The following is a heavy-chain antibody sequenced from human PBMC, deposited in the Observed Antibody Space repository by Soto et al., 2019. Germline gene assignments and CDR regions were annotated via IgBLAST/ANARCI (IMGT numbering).Heavy chain of an antibody. D-gene: IGHD1-26*01. CDR2: IYYSGSS. CDR1: GAAISSDDYY. V-gene: IGHV4-30-4*01. J-gene: IGHJ4*02. Sequence: QVQLQESGPGLVKPSQTLSLTCTVSGAAISSDDYYWSWIRQPPGKGLEWIGYIYYSGSSYYNPSFKSRVSISVDTSKNQFSLELTSVTAADTAVYYCAREVAAATTLDYWGLGTLVTVSS. CDR3: AREVAAATTLDY.